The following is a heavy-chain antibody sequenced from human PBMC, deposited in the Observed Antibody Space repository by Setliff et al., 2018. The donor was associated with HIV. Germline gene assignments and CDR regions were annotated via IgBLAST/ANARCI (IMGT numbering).Heavy chain of an antibody. Sequence: PSETLSLTCSVSGDSVSSTDCLWGWVRQPPGMGLQWIVTLYNSEITNYNPSFKNRVTMSVDKSRNHFSLILNSVTAADTAIYYCVRASLPGNHVFFDYWGRGRLVTVSS. CDR1: GDSVSSTDCL. CDR3: VRASLPGNHVFFDY. V-gene: IGHV4-39*07. CDR2: LYNSEIT. J-gene: IGHJ4*02.